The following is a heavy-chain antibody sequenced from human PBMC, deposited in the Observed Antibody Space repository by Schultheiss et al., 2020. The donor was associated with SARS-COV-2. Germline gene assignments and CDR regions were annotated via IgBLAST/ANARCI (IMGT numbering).Heavy chain of an antibody. J-gene: IGHJ4*02. CDR2: TRNKANSYTT. CDR1: GFTFSSYA. Sequence: GGSLRLSCAASGFTFSSYAMSWVRQAPGKGLEWVGRTRNKANSYTTEYAASVKGRFTISRDDSKNSLYLQMNSLKTEDTAVYYCTTDLPITPIDYWGQGTLVTVSS. V-gene: IGHV3-72*01. D-gene: IGHD5-12*01. CDR3: TTDLPITPIDY.